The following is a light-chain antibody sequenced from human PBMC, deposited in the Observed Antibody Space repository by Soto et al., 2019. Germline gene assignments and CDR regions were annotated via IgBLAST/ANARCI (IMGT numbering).Light chain of an antibody. CDR3: QQSYSSPLG. Sequence: DIKMTQSPSSLSASVGDTVTITCRASQSIRTYLNWYQNKPWKAPKLLIYGASSLQSEVPSKFSGSGSGTDFTLTISCLQPEDSATYYCQQSYSSPLGFGQGTRLEIK. V-gene: IGKV1-39*01. CDR2: GAS. J-gene: IGKJ5*01. CDR1: QSIRTY.